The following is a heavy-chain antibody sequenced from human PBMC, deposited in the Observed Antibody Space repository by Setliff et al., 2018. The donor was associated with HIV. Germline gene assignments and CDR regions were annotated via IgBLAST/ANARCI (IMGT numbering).Heavy chain of an antibody. V-gene: IGHV4-30-4*08. CDR2: IYYTGDT. CDR1: GGSITNGDHY. D-gene: IGHD2-2*01. J-gene: IGHJ4*02. CDR3: ARMSISASVYFDY. Sequence: SETLSLTCSVSGGSITNGDHYWAWIRQSPGKGLEWIVYIYYTGDTYYSSSFESRVVISPYTSNNQFSLRVRSVTAADTALYFCARMSISASVYFDYWGQGTLVTVSS.